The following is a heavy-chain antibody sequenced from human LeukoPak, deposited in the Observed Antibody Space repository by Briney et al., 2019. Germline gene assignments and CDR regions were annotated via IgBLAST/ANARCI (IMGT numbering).Heavy chain of an antibody. V-gene: IGHV3-21*01. CDR3: ASRPPPTVVAATGVGFDY. CDR1: GFTFSSYS. D-gene: IGHD2-15*01. CDR2: ISSSSSYI. Sequence: GGSLRLSCAASGFTFSSYSMNWVRQAPGKGLEWVSSISSSSSYIYYADSVKGRFTISRDNAKNSLYLQMNSLRAEDTAVYYCASRPPPTVVAATGVGFDYWGQGTLVTVSS. J-gene: IGHJ4*02.